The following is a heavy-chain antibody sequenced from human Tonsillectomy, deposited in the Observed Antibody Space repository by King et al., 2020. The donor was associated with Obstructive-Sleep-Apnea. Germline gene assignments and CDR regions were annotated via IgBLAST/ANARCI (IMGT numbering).Heavy chain of an antibody. V-gene: IGHV3-30*02. J-gene: IGHJ4*02. CDR2: IRYDGINK. D-gene: IGHD4-17*01. Sequence: QVQLVESGGGVVQPGGSLRLSCAASGFTFTTFGMHWVRQAPGKGLEWVAFIRYDGINKYYADYLKGRFTISRDKSKNTLYLQMNSLRAEDTAVYYCAKASARVGTTPDYWGQGTLVTVSS. CDR1: GFTFTTFG. CDR3: AKASARVGTTPDY.